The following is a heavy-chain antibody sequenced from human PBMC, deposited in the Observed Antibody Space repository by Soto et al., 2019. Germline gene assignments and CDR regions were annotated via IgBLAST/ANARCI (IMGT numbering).Heavy chain of an antibody. J-gene: IGHJ4*02. Sequence: EVQLLESGGGLVQPGGSLRLSCAASGFTFSSYAMSWVRQAPGKGLEWVSAISGSGGSTYYADSVKGRFTISRDNSKNPLYLQMNSLRAEDTAVYYCAKDGYDILTAYYFDYWGQGTLVTVSS. CDR2: ISGSGGST. V-gene: IGHV3-23*01. D-gene: IGHD3-9*01. CDR1: GFTFSSYA. CDR3: AKDGYDILTAYYFDY.